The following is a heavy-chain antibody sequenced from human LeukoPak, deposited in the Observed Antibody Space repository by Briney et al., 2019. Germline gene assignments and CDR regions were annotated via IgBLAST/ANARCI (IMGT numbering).Heavy chain of an antibody. Sequence: GRSLRLSCAASGFTISSYAIHWVRQAPGKGLEWVAVISYDGSNKYYADSVKGRFTISRDNSKNTLYLQMNSLRAEDTAVYYCARNGESSGYLTDFDYWGQGTLVTVSS. CDR1: GFTISSYA. CDR3: ARNGESSGYLTDFDY. V-gene: IGHV3-30-3*01. CDR2: ISYDGSNK. D-gene: IGHD3-22*01. J-gene: IGHJ4*02.